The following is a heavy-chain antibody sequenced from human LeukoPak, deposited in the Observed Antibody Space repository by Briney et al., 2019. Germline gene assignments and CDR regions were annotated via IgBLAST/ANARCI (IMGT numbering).Heavy chain of an antibody. CDR1: GFTFSSYA. V-gene: IGHV3-30*04. CDR2: ISYDGSNK. Sequence: GGSLRLSCAAPGFTFSSYAMHWVRQAPGKGLEWVAVISYDGSNKYYADSVKGRFTISRDNSKNTLYLQMNSLRAEDTAVYYCARDIHIVVVTASGFDYWGQGTLVTVSS. J-gene: IGHJ4*02. CDR3: ARDIHIVVVTASGFDY. D-gene: IGHD2-21*02.